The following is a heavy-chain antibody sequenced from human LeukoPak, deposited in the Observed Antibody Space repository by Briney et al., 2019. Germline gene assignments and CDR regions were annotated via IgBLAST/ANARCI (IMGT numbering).Heavy chain of an antibody. J-gene: IGHJ4*02. D-gene: IGHD3-22*01. V-gene: IGHV4-34*01. CDR3: AVDYYDNSGYYRSYPY. CDR1: GGSFSGYY. Sequence: SVTLSLTCAVYGGSFSGYYWSWIRQPPGKGLEWIGEINHSGSTNYNPSLKSRVTISVDTSKNQFSLKLSSVTAADTAVYYCAVDYYDNSGYYRSYPYWGQGTLVTVSS. CDR2: INHSGST.